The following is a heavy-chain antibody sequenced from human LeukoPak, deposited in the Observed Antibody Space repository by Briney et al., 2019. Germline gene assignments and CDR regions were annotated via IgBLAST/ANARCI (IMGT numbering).Heavy chain of an antibody. CDR2: INAGNGNT. CDR3: AREKKSSGWYRRGGNWFDP. CDR1: GYTFTSYA. Sequence: GASVKVSCKASGYTFTSYAMHWVRQAPGQRLEWMGWINAGNGNTKYSQEFQGRVTITRDTSASTVYMELSSLRSEDMAVYYCAREKKSSGWYRRGGNWFDPWGQGTLVTVSS. V-gene: IGHV1-3*03. D-gene: IGHD6-19*01. J-gene: IGHJ5*02.